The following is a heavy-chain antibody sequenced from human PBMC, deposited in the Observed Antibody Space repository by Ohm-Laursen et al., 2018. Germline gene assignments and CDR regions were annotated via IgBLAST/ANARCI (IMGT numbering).Heavy chain of an antibody. V-gene: IGHV1-2*02. J-gene: IGHJ3*02. CDR1: GYTFTGYY. Sequence: ASVTVSCKASGYTFTGYYMHWVRQAPGQGLEWMGWINPNSGGTNYAQKFQGRVTMTRDTSISTAYMELSRLRSDDTAVYYCARDSSTVPSDAFDIWGQGTMVTVSS. CDR2: INPNSGGT. D-gene: IGHD6-6*01. CDR3: ARDSSTVPSDAFDI.